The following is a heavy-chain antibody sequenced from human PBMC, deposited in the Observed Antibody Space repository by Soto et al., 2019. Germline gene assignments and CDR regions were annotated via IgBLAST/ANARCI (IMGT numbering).Heavy chain of an antibody. J-gene: IGHJ4*02. CDR1: GFTFSSYA. CDR2: ISGSGGST. V-gene: IGHV3-23*01. D-gene: IGHD3-22*01. Sequence: PGGSLRLSCAASGFTFSSYAMSWVRQAPGKGLEWVSAISGSGGSTYYADSVKGRFTISRDNSKNTLYLQMNSLRAEDTAVYYCARSITMIVVVTYFDYWGQGTLVTVSS. CDR3: ARSITMIVVVTYFDY.